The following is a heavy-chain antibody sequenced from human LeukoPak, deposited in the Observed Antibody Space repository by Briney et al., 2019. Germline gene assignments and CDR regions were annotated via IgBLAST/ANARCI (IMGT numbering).Heavy chain of an antibody. CDR1: GYTFTGYY. D-gene: IGHD3-22*01. Sequence: GASVTVSCKASGYTFTGYYMHWVRQAPGQGLEWMGWINPNSGDTNYAQKFQGWVTMTRDTSISTAYMELSRLRSDDTAVYYCARDSTYYYDSSGYWDAFDIWGQGTMVTVSS. CDR3: ARDSTYYYDSSGYWDAFDI. CDR2: INPNSGDT. J-gene: IGHJ3*02. V-gene: IGHV1-2*04.